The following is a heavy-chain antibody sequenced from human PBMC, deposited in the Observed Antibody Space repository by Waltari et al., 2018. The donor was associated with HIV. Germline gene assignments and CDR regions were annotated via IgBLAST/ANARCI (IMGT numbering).Heavy chain of an antibody. V-gene: IGHV1-18*01. J-gene: IGHJ4*02. CDR1: GYTFSNYG. D-gene: IGHD2-2*01. Sequence: QVQLVQSGAEVKKPGASVKVSCKASGYTFSNYGISWVRQAPGQGREWMGWSSAYNGNTNAAQNFQGRLSMTMETSTSTADMDVRNLGSDDTALYYCARDQGCSSATCYFCWEYWGQGSLVTVSS. CDR2: SSAYNGNT. CDR3: ARDQGCSSATCYFCWEY.